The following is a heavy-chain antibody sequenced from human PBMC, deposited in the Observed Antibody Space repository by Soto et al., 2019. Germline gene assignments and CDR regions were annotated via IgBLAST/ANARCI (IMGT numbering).Heavy chain of an antibody. CDR1: GFTFSSYS. CDR3: ARDGGFDFWSGYLYYFDY. Sequence: GSLRLSCAASGFTFSSYSMNWVRQAPGKGLEWVSSISSSSSYIYYADSVKGRFTISRDNAKNSLYLQMNSLRAEDTAVYYCARDGGFDFWSGYLYYFDYWGQGTLVTVSS. D-gene: IGHD3-3*01. V-gene: IGHV3-21*01. J-gene: IGHJ4*02. CDR2: ISSSSSYI.